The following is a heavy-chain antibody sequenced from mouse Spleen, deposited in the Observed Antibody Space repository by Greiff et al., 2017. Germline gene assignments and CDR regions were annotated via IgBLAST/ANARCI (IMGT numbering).Heavy chain of an antibody. CDR3: ARFPMIKGAMDY. D-gene: IGHD2-4*01. CDR1: GFTFSSYA. J-gene: IGHJ4*01. Sequence: EVHLVESGGGLVKRGGSLKLSCAASGFTFSSYAMSWVRQTPEKRLEWVATISSGGGNTYYPDSVKGRFTISRDNAKNTLYLQMSSLKSEDTAMYYCARFPMIKGAMDYWGQGTSVTVSS. V-gene: IGHV5-9-3*01. CDR2: ISSGGGNT.